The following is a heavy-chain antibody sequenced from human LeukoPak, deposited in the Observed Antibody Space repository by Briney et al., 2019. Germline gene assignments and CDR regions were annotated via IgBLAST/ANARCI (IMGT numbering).Heavy chain of an antibody. J-gene: IGHJ6*03. CDR1: GDSIRSYY. V-gene: IGHV4-59*12. CDR3: ARELSIAAAGYYYYYYMDV. D-gene: IGHD6-13*01. Sequence: SETLSLTCTVPGDSIRSYYWSWVRQPPGKGLEWIGYIYYTGYTNYNPSLKTRVTISVDTSKNQFSLKLSSVTAADTAVYYCARELSIAAAGYYYYYYMDVWGKGTTVTVSS. CDR2: IYYTGYT.